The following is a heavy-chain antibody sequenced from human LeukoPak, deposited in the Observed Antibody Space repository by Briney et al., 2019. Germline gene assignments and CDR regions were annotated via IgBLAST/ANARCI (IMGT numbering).Heavy chain of an antibody. V-gene: IGHV4-4*02. D-gene: IGHD4-17*01. CDR2: IHHGGST. CDR1: GYSISSGYW. CDR3: ARNGHYSADY. Sequence: SETLSLTCDVSGYSISSGYWWGWVRQAPGKGLEWIGEIHHGGSTNYNPSLKSRVTISVDKSKNQFSVMLTPVTAADTAVYYCARNGHYSADYWGQGTLVTVSS. J-gene: IGHJ4*02.